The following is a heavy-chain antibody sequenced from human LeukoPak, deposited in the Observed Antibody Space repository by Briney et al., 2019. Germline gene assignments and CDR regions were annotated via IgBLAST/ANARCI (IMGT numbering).Heavy chain of an antibody. CDR1: GYTLTELS. D-gene: IGHD6-19*01. Sequence: GASVKVSCKVSGYTLTELSMHWVRQAPGKGLEWRGGFDPEDGETIYAQKFQGRVTMTEDTSTDTAYMELSSLRSEDTAVYYCAASPAASYSSGWYSGPFDYWGQGTLVTVSS. CDR2: FDPEDGET. V-gene: IGHV1-24*01. J-gene: IGHJ4*02. CDR3: AASPAASYSSGWYSGPFDY.